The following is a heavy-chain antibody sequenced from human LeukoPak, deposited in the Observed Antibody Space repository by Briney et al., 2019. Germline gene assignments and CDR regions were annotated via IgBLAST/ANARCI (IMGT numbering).Heavy chain of an antibody. CDR2: INPNSGGT. CDR3: ARGLHSSGWYSSTFGWYFDL. D-gene: IGHD6-19*01. Sequence: ASVKVSCKASGYTFTGYYMHWVRQAPGQGLEWMGWINPNSGGTNYAQKSQGWVTMTRDTSISTAYMELSRLRSDDTAVYYCARGLHSSGWYSSTFGWYFDLWGRGTLVTVSS. V-gene: IGHV1-2*04. J-gene: IGHJ2*01. CDR1: GYTFTGYY.